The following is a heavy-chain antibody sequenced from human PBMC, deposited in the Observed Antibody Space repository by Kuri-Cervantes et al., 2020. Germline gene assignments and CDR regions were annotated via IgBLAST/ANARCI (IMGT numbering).Heavy chain of an antibody. D-gene: IGHD5/OR15-5a*01. CDR3: ARDQSRLGYFDY. CDR2: IYYSGST. Sequence: SETLSLTCAVYGGSFSDYYWSFIRQPPGKGLEWIGHIYYSGSTNYNPSLKSRVTISVDTSKNQFSLKLSSVTAADTAVYYCARDQSRLGYFDYWGQGTLVTVSS. CDR1: GGSFSDYY. V-gene: IGHV4-59*01. J-gene: IGHJ4*02.